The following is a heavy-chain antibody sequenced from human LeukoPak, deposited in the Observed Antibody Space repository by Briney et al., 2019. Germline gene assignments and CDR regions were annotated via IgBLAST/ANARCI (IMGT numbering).Heavy chain of an antibody. CDR1: GGTFSSYA. CDR3: ASGRTDIVVVPATLRNYYFDY. V-gene: IGHV1-69*06. Sequence: SVNVSCKASGGTFSSYAISWVRQAPGQGLEWMGGIMPISGTANYAQKFQGRVTITADKPTNTAYMELSSLRSEDTAVYYCASGRTDIVVVPATLRNYYFDYWGQGTLVTVSS. D-gene: IGHD2-2*01. J-gene: IGHJ4*02. CDR2: IMPISGTA.